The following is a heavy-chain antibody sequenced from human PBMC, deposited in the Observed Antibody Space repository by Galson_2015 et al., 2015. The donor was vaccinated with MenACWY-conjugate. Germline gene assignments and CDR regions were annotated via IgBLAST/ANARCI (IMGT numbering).Heavy chain of an antibody. CDR2: TYHRGST. V-gene: IGHV4-4*02. Sequence: SETLSLTCAVSDVSISSNNWWTWVRQPPRRGLEWIGETYHRGSTNFHPSLKTRVTISVDKSNNQFSLRLTSVTAADTAVYYCARAPGVADDRYYDSWGQGTFVTVSS. CDR3: ARAPGVADDRYYDS. CDR1: DVSISSNNW. D-gene: IGHD6-19*01. J-gene: IGHJ4*02.